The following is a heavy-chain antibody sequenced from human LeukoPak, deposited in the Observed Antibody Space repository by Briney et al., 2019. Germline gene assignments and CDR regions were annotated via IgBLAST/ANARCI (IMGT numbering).Heavy chain of an antibody. Sequence: GGSLRLSCAASGFNFSSYAMGWVRQAPGKGLEWVSSISSSSSYIYYADSVKGRFTISRDNAKNSLYLQMNSLRAEDTAVYYCARGHGPDYWGQGTLVTVSS. CDR2: ISSSSSYI. V-gene: IGHV3-21*01. CDR1: GFNFSSYA. CDR3: ARGHGPDY. J-gene: IGHJ4*02.